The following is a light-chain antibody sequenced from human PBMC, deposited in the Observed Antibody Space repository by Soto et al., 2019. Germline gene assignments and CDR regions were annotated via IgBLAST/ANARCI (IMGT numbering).Light chain of an antibody. J-gene: IGKJ2*01. V-gene: IGKV3-11*01. CDR2: DAS. CDR1: QSISSY. CDR3: QQRSSWPPMYT. Sequence: ETVLTQSPATLSLSPGERATLSCRASQSISSYLAWYQQKPGQAPRLLIYDASNRATGIPARFSGSGSGTDFTLTISSLDPEDFAVYYCQQRSSWPPMYTFGQGTKLEIK.